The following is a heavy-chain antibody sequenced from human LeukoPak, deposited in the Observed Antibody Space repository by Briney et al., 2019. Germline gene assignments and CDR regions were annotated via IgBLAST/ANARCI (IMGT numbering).Heavy chain of an antibody. Sequence: GGSLRLSCVASGFKFSHYAMHWVRQAPGKGLEWVSAISGSGGSTYYADSVKGRFTISRDNSKNTLYLQMNSLRAEDTAVYYCAKGTFGGVISNWFDPWGQGTLVTVSS. J-gene: IGHJ5*02. CDR2: ISGSGGST. CDR1: GFKFSHYA. V-gene: IGHV3-23*01. CDR3: AKGTFGGVISNWFDP. D-gene: IGHD3-16*01.